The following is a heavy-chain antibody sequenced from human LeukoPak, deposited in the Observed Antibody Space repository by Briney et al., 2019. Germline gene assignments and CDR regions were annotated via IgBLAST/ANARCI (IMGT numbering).Heavy chain of an antibody. CDR1: GGSFSSYY. D-gene: IGHD6-19*01. CDR2: IYYSGST. CDR3: ASLGYSSGWYRDY. V-gene: IGHV4-59*01. Sequence: PSETLSLTCAVYGGSFSSYYWSWIRQPPGKGLEWIGYIYYSGSTNYNSSLKSRVTISVDTSKNQFSLKLSSVTAADTAVYYCASLGYSSGWYRDYWGQGTLVTVSS. J-gene: IGHJ4*02.